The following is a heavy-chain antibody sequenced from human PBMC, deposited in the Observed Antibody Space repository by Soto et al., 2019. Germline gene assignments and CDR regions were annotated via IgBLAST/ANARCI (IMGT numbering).Heavy chain of an antibody. CDR2: ISTRSSTI. V-gene: IGHV3-48*01. D-gene: IGHD3-22*01. CDR3: ATQYYYESNGSKVDY. J-gene: IGHJ4*02. Sequence: EVQLVESGGGLVQPGGSMRLSCAASGFTFSSSSMNWVRQAPGKGLEWVSYISTRSSTIYYADSVKGRFTISRDNAKNSLSLQMNTLRAEDTAVYYCATQYYYESNGSKVDYWGQGTLVTVSS. CDR1: GFTFSSSS.